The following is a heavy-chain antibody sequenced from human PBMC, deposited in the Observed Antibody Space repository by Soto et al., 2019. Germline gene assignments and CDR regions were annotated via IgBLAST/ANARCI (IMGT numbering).Heavy chain of an antibody. CDR2: IYYNGNT. J-gene: IGHJ5*02. CDR1: GGSISSGGYY. CDR3: AGGSSTSCFEL. D-gene: IGHD6-6*01. Sequence: SETLSDTCTVSGGSISSGGYYWSWIRQHPGKGLEWIGYIYYNGNTYYNPSLKSRITISLDTSKNQFSLKLTSVTAADTAVYDCAGGSSTSCFELWGQATLVT. V-gene: IGHV4-31*03.